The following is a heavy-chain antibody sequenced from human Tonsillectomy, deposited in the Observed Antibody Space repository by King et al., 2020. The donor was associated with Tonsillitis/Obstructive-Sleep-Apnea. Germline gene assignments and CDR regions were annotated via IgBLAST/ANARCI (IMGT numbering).Heavy chain of an antibody. CDR3: TTDRGALAYCGGDCYSHFVY. V-gene: IGHV3-15*07. CDR1: GFTFSNAW. J-gene: IGHJ4*02. Sequence: VQLVESGGGLVKPGGSLRLSCAASGFTFSNAWMNWVRQAPGKGLEWVGRIKGKTDGGTIDYAAPVKGRFTISRDDSKNTLYLQMNSLKTEDTAVYYCTTDRGALAYCGGDCYSHFVYWGQGTLVTVSS. D-gene: IGHD2-21*02. CDR2: IKGKTDGGTI.